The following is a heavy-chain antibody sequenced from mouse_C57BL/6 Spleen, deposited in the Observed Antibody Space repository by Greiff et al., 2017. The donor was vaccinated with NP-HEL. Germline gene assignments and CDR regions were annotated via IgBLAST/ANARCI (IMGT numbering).Heavy chain of an antibody. V-gene: IGHV1-52*01. J-gene: IGHJ4*01. CDR2: IDPSDSET. D-gene: IGHD1-1*01. Sequence: QVHVKQPGAELVRPGSSVKLSCKASGYTFTSYWMHWVKQRPIQGLEWIGNIDPSDSETNYNQKFKDKATLTVDKSSSTAYMQLSSLTSEDSAVYYCARRTVNYAMDYWGQGTSVTVSS. CDR1: GYTFTSYW. CDR3: ARRTVNYAMDY.